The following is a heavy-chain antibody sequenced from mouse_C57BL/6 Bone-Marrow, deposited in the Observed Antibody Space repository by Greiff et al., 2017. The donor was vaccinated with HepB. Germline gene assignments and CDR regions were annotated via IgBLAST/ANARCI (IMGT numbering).Heavy chain of an antibody. CDR1: GYTFTSYW. CDR2: IHPNSGST. J-gene: IGHJ2*01. D-gene: IGHD1-3*01. CDR3: ARGGVYPFYVDY. V-gene: IGHV1-64*01. Sequence: QVQLQQPGAELVKPGASVKLSCKASGYTFTSYWMHWVKQRPGQGLEWIGMIHPNSGSTNYNEKFKSKATLTVDKSSSTAYMQLRSRTSEDSAVSYCARGGVYPFYVDYWGQGTTLTVSS.